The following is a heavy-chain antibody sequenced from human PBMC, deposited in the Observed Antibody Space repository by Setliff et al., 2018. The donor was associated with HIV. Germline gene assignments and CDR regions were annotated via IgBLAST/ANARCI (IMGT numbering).Heavy chain of an antibody. CDR1: GYTFTSYG. CDR2: ISAYNGNT. CDR3: SITTRRNDAFDI. V-gene: IGHV1-18*01. D-gene: IGHD1-1*01. Sequence: KVSCKASGYTFTSYGISWVRQAPGQGLEWMGWISAYNGNTNYAQKLQGRVTMTTDTSTSTAHMELRSLRSDDTAVYYCSITTRRNDAFDIWGQGTMVTVS. J-gene: IGHJ3*02.